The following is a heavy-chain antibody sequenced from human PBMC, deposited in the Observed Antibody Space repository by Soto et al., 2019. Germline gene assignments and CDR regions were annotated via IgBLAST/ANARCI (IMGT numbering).Heavy chain of an antibody. V-gene: IGHV4-39*07. CDR1: GGSIRSSTYY. J-gene: IGHJ4*02. Sequence: SETLSLTCAVSGGSIRSSTYYWGWIRQPPGKGLEWIGSIYYSGSTHNTPSLKSRVTMSVDTYTNQFSLKLSSVTAADTAVYYCARDLSLDYWGQGTLVTVS. CDR2: IYYSGST. CDR3: ARDLSLDY.